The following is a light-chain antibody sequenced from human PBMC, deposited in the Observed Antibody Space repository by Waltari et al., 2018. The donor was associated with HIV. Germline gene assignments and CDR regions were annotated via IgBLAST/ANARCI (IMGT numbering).Light chain of an antibody. V-gene: IGKV1-39*01. Sequence: DIQMTQSPSSLSASVGDRVTITCRASQTITNYLSWYQQKPGKAPKLLMYDASSLQRGVPSRFSGSGSGTDFTLTISSLQPEDSATYYCQQSYSTTWTFGQGTKVEIK. J-gene: IGKJ1*01. CDR2: DAS. CDR3: QQSYSTTWT. CDR1: QTITNY.